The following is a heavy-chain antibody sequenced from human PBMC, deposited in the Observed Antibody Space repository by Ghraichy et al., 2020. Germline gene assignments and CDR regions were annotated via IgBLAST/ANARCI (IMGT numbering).Heavy chain of an antibody. CDR3: ARDMRYYGSGTYLLHGMDV. CDR2: IYHTGST. J-gene: IGHJ6*02. D-gene: IGHD3-10*01. Sequence: SETLSLTCTVSGGSISNSNWWSWVRQPPGKGLEWIGDIYHTGSTDFNPSLKSRVTISVDQSKNYFSLKVTSVTAADTAVYYCARDMRYYGSGTYLLHGMDVWGQGTTVTVSS. CDR1: GGSISNSNW. V-gene: IGHV4-4*02.